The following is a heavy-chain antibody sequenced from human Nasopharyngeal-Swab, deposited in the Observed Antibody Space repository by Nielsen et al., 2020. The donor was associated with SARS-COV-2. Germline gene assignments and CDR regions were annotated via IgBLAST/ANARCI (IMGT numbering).Heavy chain of an antibody. Sequence: GESLKISCAASGFTFSSYGMHWVRQAPGKGLEWVAVIWYDGSNKYYADSVKGRFTISRDNSKNTLYLQMNSLRAEDTAVYYCARGLYYYGSGSHSYAFDIWGQGTMVTVSS. CDR1: GFTFSSYG. V-gene: IGHV3-33*01. CDR3: ARGLYYYGSGSHSYAFDI. D-gene: IGHD3-10*01. J-gene: IGHJ3*02. CDR2: IWYDGSNK.